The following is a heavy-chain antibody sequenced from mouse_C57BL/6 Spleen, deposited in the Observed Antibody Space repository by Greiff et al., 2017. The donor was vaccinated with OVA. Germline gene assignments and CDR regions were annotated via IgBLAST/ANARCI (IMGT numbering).Heavy chain of an antibody. V-gene: IGHV1-69*01. Sequence: VQLQQPGAELVMPGASVKLSCKASGYTFTSYWMHWVKQRPGQGLEWIGEIDPSDSYTNYNQKFKGKSTLTVDKSSSTAYMQLSSLTSEDSAVYYCARSAITTVYAMDYWGQGTSVTVSS. D-gene: IGHD1-1*01. CDR3: ARSAITTVYAMDY. CDR1: GYTFTSYW. CDR2: IDPSDSYT. J-gene: IGHJ4*01.